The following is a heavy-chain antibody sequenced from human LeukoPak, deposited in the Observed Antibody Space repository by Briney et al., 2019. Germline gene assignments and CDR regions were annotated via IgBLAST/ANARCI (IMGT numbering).Heavy chain of an antibody. CDR3: ARGSQWLRRSGDWFDP. J-gene: IGHJ5*02. D-gene: IGHD6-19*01. Sequence: ASVKVSCTASGYTFTSYAMHWVRQAPGQRLEWMGWINAGNGNTKYSQKFQGRVTITRDTSASTAYMELSSLRSEDTAVYYCARGSQWLRRSGDWFDPWGQGTLVTVSS. V-gene: IGHV1-3*01. CDR2: INAGNGNT. CDR1: GYTFTSYA.